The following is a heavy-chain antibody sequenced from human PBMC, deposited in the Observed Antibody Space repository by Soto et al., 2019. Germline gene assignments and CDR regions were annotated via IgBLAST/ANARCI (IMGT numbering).Heavy chain of an antibody. J-gene: IGHJ5*02. CDR2: INHSGST. D-gene: IGHD6-13*01. CDR3: ARGHRRSWPNWFDP. V-gene: IGHV4-34*01. Sequence: SETLSLTCAVYGGSFSGYYWSWIRQPPGKGLEWIGEINHSGSTNYNPSLKSRVTISVDTSKNQFSLKLSSVTAADTAVYYCARGHRRSWPNWFDPWCQGTLVT. CDR1: GGSFSGYY.